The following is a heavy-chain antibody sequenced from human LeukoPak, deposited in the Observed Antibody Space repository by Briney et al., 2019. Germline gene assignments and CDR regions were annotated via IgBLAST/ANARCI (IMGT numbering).Heavy chain of an antibody. V-gene: IGHV3-7*01. CDR3: ARGGSFGSFDY. J-gene: IGHJ4*02. D-gene: IGHD1-26*01. CDR1: GFTYSSYW. Sequence: GGSLRLSCAASGFTYSSYWMSWVRQAPGKGLEWVVNIKEDESEKDYVGSVKGRFTISRDNAKNSLYLQINSLRAEDTAVYYCARGGSFGSFDYWGQGTLVTVSS. CDR2: IKEDESEK.